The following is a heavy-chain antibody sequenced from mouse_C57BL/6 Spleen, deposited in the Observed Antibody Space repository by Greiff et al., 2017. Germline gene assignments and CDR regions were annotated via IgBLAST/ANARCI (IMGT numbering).Heavy chain of an antibody. CDR1: GYAFSSSW. CDR2: IYPGDGDT. V-gene: IGHV1-82*01. J-gene: IGHJ4*01. D-gene: IGHD2-12*01. Sequence: QVQLQHSGPELVKPGASVKISCKASGYAFSSSWMNWVKQRPGKGLEWIGRIYPGDGDTNYNGKFKGKATLTADKSSSTAYMQLSSLSSEDSAVYFCARSNYSYSYAMDYWGQGTSVTVSS. CDR3: ARSNYSYSYAMDY.